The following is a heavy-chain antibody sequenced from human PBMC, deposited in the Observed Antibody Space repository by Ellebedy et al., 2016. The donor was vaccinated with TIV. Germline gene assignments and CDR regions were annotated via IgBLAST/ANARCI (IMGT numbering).Heavy chain of an antibody. V-gene: IGHV3-7*01. J-gene: IGHJ3*02. CDR3: ATDGSFGDYRSPTHAFVM. Sequence: GESLKISCGASGFSFRSYWMTWVRQAPGKGLEWVANINQDGSDKYYVDSVKGRFTIARDNAKNSLYLQMSSLRVEDTAVYYCATDGSFGDYRSPTHAFVMWGQGTMVAVSS. D-gene: IGHD4-17*01. CDR2: INQDGSDK. CDR1: GFSFRSYW.